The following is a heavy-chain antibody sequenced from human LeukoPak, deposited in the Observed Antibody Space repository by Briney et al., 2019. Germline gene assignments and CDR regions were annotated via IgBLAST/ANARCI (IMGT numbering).Heavy chain of an antibody. Sequence: GGSLRLSCAASGFTFSSYAMSWVRQAPGKGLEWVSALSGSGANTYYADSVKGRFTISRDNSKNTLYLQVNSLRAEDTAVYYCAKGVGCSGGTCYSGHGMDVWGKGPRSPSPQ. CDR3: AKGVGCSGGTCYSGHGMDV. J-gene: IGHJ6*01. D-gene: IGHD2-15*01. V-gene: IGHV3-23*01. CDR1: GFTFSSYA. CDR2: LSGSGANT.